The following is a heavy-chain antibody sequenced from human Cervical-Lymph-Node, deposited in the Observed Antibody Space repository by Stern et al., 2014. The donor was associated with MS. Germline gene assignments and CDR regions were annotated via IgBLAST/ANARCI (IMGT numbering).Heavy chain of an antibody. V-gene: IGHV3-30-3*01. D-gene: IGHD5-12*01. CDR1: GFTFSSYA. CDR2: ISYDGSNK. J-gene: IGHJ4*02. CDR3: ARGGDLQGGYDF. Sequence: VQLVESGGGVVQPGRSLRLSCAASGFTFSSYAMHWVRQAPGQGLEWVAVISYDGSNKYYADSVKGRFTISRDNSKNTLYLQMNSLRAEDTAVYYCARGGDLQGGYDFWGQGTLVTVSS.